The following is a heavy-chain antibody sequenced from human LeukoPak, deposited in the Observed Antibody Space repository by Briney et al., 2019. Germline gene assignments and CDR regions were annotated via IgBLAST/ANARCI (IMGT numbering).Heavy chain of an antibody. CDR2: ISGSGGST. J-gene: IGHJ4*02. CDR3: AKVSGVSSWSPYFDY. CDR1: GFTFSSYA. D-gene: IGHD6-13*01. V-gene: IGHV3-23*01. Sequence: GGSLRLSCAASGFTFSSYAMSWVRQAPGKGREWGSAISGSGGSTYYADSVKGGLTISRDNSKNRVYLKMNRLRAEDTAVYYCAKVSGVSSWSPYFDYWGQGTLVTVSS.